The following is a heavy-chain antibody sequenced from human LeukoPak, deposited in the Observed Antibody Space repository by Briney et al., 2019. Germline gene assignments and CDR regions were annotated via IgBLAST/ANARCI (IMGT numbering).Heavy chain of an antibody. V-gene: IGHV1-2*02. Sequence: GASVKVSCKASGYTFTSYGISWVRQAPGQGLEWMGWINPNSGGTNYAQKFQGRVTMTRDTSISTAYMELSRLRSDDTAVYYCARGGGTVGAGLDIWGQGTMVTVSS. CDR1: GYTFTSYG. D-gene: IGHD1-26*01. CDR2: INPNSGGT. CDR3: ARGGGTVGAGLDI. J-gene: IGHJ3*02.